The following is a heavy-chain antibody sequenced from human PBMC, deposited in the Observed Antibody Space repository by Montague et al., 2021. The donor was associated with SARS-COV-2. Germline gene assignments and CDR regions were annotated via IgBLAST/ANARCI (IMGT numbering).Heavy chain of an antibody. Sequence: SETLSLTCTVSGGSISSSSYYWGWIRQPPGKGLEWIGSIYCSGSTYYNPSLKSRVTISVDTSKNQFSLKLSSVTAADTAVYYCARLPTSYYYDSKAAPATPDAFDIWGQGAMVTVSS. J-gene: IGHJ3*02. CDR1: GGSISSSSYY. CDR3: ARLPTSYYYDSKAAPATPDAFDI. D-gene: IGHD3-22*01. CDR2: IYCSGST. V-gene: IGHV4-39*01.